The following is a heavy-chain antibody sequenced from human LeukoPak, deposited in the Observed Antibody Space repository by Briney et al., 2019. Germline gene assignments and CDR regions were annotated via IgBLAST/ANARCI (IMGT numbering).Heavy chain of an antibody. CDR1: GGSVSSGSYY. CDR3: ARSYYYDSSGYPDYYFDY. Sequence: PSETLSLTCTVSGGSVSSGSYYWSWIRQPPGKGLEWIGYIYYSGSTNYNPSLKSRVTISVDTSKNQFSLKLSSVTAADTAVYYCARSYYYDSSGYPDYYFDYWGQGTLVTVSS. CDR2: IYYSGST. J-gene: IGHJ4*02. D-gene: IGHD3-22*01. V-gene: IGHV4-61*01.